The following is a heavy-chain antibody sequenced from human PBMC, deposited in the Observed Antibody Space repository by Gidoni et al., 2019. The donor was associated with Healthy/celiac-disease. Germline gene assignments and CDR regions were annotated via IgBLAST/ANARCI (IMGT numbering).Heavy chain of an antibody. J-gene: IGHJ6*02. CDR2: ITSDGSST. CDR1: GFTFRCYW. D-gene: IGHD3-10*01. V-gene: IGHV3-74*01. CDR3: AREGNLGGFLDV. Sequence: EVQLVESGGGLVQPGGSLRLPCAAPGFTFRCYWMHCVRQAPGKGLVWVPRITSDGSSTSYADSVKGRFTISRDNAKNTLYLQMNSLRAEDTAVYYCAREGNLGGFLDVWGQGTTVTVSS.